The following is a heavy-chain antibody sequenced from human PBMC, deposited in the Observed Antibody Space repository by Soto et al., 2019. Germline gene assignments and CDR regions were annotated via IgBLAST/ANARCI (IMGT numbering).Heavy chain of an antibody. CDR2: FYNSGNT. V-gene: IGHV4-59*01. D-gene: IGHD3-9*01. J-gene: IGHJ3*01. Sequence: QVQLQESGPGLVKPSETLSLTCTVSGGSLSNYFWSWVRQSPDKGLELIGSIYNIQYFYNSGNTKYIPSCESRVSMSVDTSKNQCSVNLFSVTDADTTIYDCVREAADWFGAYDVWGQGTMVIVSS. CDR1: GGSLSNYF. CDR3: VREAADWFGAYDV.